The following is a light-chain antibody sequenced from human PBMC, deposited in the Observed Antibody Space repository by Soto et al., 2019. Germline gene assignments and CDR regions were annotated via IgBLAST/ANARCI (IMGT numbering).Light chain of an antibody. CDR1: QSVRTS. Sequence: EVVLTQSPATLPLSPGERATLSCRASQSVRTSLAWYQHKPGQAPRLVIYDASLRANGVPARFGGSGSGTDFTLTISRLEPEDFAVYYCQQYGSSPGTFGPGTKVDIK. J-gene: IGKJ1*01. V-gene: IGKV3-20*01. CDR2: DAS. CDR3: QQYGSSPGT.